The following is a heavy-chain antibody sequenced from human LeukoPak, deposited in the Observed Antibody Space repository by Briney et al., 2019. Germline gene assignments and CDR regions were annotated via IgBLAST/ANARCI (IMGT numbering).Heavy chain of an antibody. CDR3: AKVPYSDYGSGRPPFMDV. CDR2: ISDSGSST. D-gene: IGHD3-10*01. J-gene: IGHJ6*02. Sequence: GGSLRLPCAASGFTFTNYAMSWVRQAPGKGLEWVSTISDSGSSTYYADSVKGRFTISRDNYKNTLYLQMDSLRAEDTAIYYCAKVPYSDYGSGRPPFMDVWGQGTTVAVSS. V-gene: IGHV3-23*01. CDR1: GFTFTNYA.